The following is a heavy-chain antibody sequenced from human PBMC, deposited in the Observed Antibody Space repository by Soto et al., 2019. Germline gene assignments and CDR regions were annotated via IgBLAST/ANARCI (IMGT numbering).Heavy chain of an antibody. Sequence: GASVKVSCKASGGTFSSYAISWVRQAPGQRLEWMGWINAGNGNTKYSQKFQGRVTITRDTSASTAYMELSSLRTEDTAVYYCARTLVGATPADYWGQGTLVTVS. V-gene: IGHV1-3*01. CDR3: ARTLVGATPADY. D-gene: IGHD1-26*01. CDR1: GGTFSSYA. CDR2: INAGNGNT. J-gene: IGHJ4*02.